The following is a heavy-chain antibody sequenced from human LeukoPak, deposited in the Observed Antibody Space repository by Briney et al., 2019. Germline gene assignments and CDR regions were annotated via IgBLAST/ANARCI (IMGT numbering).Heavy chain of an antibody. Sequence: PSETLSLTCTVSGASISSYYWRWIRQPPGKGLEWIGSIYHSGSTHYNSSLKSRITISVDTSKNQFSLKLSSVTAADTAVYYCARQWQSTGFDYWGQGTLVTVSS. CDR2: IYHSGST. V-gene: IGHV4-59*08. CDR3: ARQWQSTGFDY. J-gene: IGHJ4*02. D-gene: IGHD2-2*01. CDR1: GASISSYY.